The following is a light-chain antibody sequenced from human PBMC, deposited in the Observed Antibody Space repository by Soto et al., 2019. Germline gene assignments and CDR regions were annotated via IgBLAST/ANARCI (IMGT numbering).Light chain of an antibody. CDR1: QSISSY. CDR3: QQSYSTPIT. Sequence: IQMTQSPSSLSASVGDRVTITCRASQSISSYLNWYQQKPGKAPKLLIYAASSLKSGVPSRFSGSGSGTDFTLTISSLQPEDFATYYLQQSYSTPITFGQGTRLEIK. J-gene: IGKJ5*01. V-gene: IGKV1-39*01. CDR2: AAS.